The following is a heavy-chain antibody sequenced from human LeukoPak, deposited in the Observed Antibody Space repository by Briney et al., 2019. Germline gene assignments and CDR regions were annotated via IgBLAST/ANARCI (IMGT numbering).Heavy chain of an antibody. CDR1: GFTFSSYS. V-gene: IGHV3-21*01. CDR3: ARDGSNYSDMDV. CDR2: ISSSNSYI. J-gene: IGHJ6*03. D-gene: IGHD4-11*01. Sequence: PGGSLRLSCAASGFTFSSYSMNWVRQAPGKRLEWVSSISSSNSYIYYADSVKGRFTISRDNAKNSLYLQMNSLRAEDTAVYYCARDGSNYSDMDVWGKGTTVTVSS.